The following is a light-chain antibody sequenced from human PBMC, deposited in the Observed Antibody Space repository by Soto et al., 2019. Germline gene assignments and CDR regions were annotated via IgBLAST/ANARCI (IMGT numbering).Light chain of an antibody. CDR2: EGS. Sequence: QSALTQPASVSGSPGQSITISCTGTSSDVGSYNLVSWYQQHPGKAPKLMIYEGSKRPSGVSNRFFGSKSGNTASLTISGXXXXXXXDYYCCSYAGSSTYVFGTGTKL. CDR3: CSYAGSSTYV. CDR1: SSDVGSYNL. V-gene: IGLV2-23*01. J-gene: IGLJ1*01.